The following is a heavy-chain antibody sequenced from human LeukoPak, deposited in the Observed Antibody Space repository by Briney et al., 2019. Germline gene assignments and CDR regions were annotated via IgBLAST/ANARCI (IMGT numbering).Heavy chain of an antibody. V-gene: IGHV1-3*01. CDR2: INPGNGNT. CDR1: GYTFTSYA. J-gene: IGHJ4*02. D-gene: IGHD4-17*01. CDR3: ASVDYGDY. Sequence: ASVKVSCKASGYTFTSYAMHWVRQAPGQRLEWMGWINPGNGNTKYSQKFQRRVTLTRDTSASTAYMELSSLRSEDMAVYYCASVDYGDYWGQGTLVTVSS.